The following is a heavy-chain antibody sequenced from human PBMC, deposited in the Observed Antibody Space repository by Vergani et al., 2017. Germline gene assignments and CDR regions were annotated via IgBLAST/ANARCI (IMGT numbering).Heavy chain of an antibody. CDR2: IYWNDDD. J-gene: IGHJ6*03. CDR1: GFSLNTRGVS. CDR3: FYRKAECGTTGCYCRFYYCNYMYV. V-gene: IGHV2-5*04. D-gene: IGHD1-7*01. Sequence: QITLKESGPTLVKPTQTLTLTCTFSGFSLNTRGVSVAWIRQPPGKALDWLPRIYWNDDDHSSPSLKNRVTITKETSKNQVVLTMTNMEYVDTGNNYCFYRKAECGTTGCYCRFYYCNYMYVWGKGTTVTVSS.